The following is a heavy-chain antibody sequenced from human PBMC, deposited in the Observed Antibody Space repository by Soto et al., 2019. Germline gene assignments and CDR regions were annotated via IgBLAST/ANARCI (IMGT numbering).Heavy chain of an antibody. Sequence: HPGGSLRLSCAVSGFTFSDYGMHWVRQAPGKGLEWVGLMWGDGTPAIYAESVKGRFTISRDNSMNTLFLQIDNLRAEDTAVYYCARELTGYVYDLDYWGQGALVTVSS. J-gene: IGHJ4*02. CDR3: ARELTGYVYDLDY. CDR2: MWGDGTPA. D-gene: IGHD3-9*01. CDR1: GFTFSDYG. V-gene: IGHV3-33*01.